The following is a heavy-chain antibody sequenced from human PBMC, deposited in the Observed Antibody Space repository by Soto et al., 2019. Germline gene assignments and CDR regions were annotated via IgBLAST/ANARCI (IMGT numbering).Heavy chain of an antibody. J-gene: IGHJ5*02. CDR3: ARMYTSALDP. D-gene: IGHD6-25*01. V-gene: IGHV6-1*01. Sequence: SQTLSLTCAISGDSVSSNSAAWNWIRQSPSRGLEWLGRTYYRSKWNYDYAVSVEGRITINPDTSKNQFSLQLNSVTPEDTAVYYCARMYTSALDPWGQGTLVTVSS. CDR1: GDSVSSNSAA. CDR2: TYYRSKWNY.